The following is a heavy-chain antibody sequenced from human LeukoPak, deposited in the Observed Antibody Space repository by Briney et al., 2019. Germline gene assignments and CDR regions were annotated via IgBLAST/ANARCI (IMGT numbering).Heavy chain of an antibody. D-gene: IGHD3-3*01. J-gene: IGHJ3*02. Sequence: SETLSPTCTVSGGSISSYYWSWIRQPPGKGLEWIGYIYYSGSTSYNPSLKSRVTISVDTSKNQFSLKLSSVTAADTAVYYCARGGITIFGVVIQDAFDIWGQGTMVTVSS. CDR2: IYYSGST. CDR3: ARGGITIFGVVIQDAFDI. CDR1: GGSISSYY. V-gene: IGHV4-59*01.